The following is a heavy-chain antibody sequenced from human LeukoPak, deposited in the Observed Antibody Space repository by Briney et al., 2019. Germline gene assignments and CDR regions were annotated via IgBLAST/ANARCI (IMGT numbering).Heavy chain of an antibody. Sequence: PGGSLRLSCAGSGFIFNNYAMHWVRQPPGKGLEWVSGISWNSGSTYYADSVKGRFTISRDNSKNTLYLQMNSLRAEDTAVYYCATNMGYTAMVLFPVYWGQGTLVTVSS. D-gene: IGHD5-18*01. J-gene: IGHJ4*02. CDR2: ISWNSGST. V-gene: IGHV3-23*01. CDR3: ATNMGYTAMVLFPVY. CDR1: GFIFNNYA.